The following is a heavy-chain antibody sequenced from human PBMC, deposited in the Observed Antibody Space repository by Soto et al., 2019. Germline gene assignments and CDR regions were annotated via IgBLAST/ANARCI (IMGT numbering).Heavy chain of an antibody. CDR3: ARDQDYYDSSGYYRVAFDI. Sequence: TSETLSLTCTVSGGSISSGGYYWSWIRQHPGKGLEWIGYIYYGGSTYYNPSLKSRVTISVDTSKNQFSLKLSSVTAADTAVYYCARDQDYYDSSGYYRVAFDIWGQGTMVTVSS. V-gene: IGHV4-31*03. J-gene: IGHJ3*02. D-gene: IGHD3-22*01. CDR2: IYYGGST. CDR1: GGSISSGGYY.